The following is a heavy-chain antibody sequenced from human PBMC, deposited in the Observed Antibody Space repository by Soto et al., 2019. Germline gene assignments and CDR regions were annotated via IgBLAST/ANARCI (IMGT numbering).Heavy chain of an antibody. Sequence: ASVKVSCKASGYTFTSYYMHWVRQAPGQGLEWMGIINPSGGSTSYAQKFQGRVTMTRDTSTSTVYMELSSLRSEDTAVYYCARDHIPNSGPFTTGFDPWGQGTLVTVSS. CDR2: INPSGGST. D-gene: IGHD1-1*01. J-gene: IGHJ5*02. V-gene: IGHV1-46*01. CDR3: ARDHIPNSGPFTTGFDP. CDR1: GYTFTSYY.